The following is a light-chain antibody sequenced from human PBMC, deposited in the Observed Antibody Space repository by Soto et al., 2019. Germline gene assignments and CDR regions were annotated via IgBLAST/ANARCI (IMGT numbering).Light chain of an antibody. J-gene: IGKJ4*01. CDR2: AAS. V-gene: IGKV1-39*01. CDR3: QQSYSTLT. CDR1: QSISSY. Sequence: DIQMTQSPSSLSASVGDRVTITCRASQSISSYLNWYQQKPGKAPKLLIYAASSLQSGVPSRFSGSGSGTYFTLTISSLQPEDFATYYCQQSYSTLTFGGGTKVE.